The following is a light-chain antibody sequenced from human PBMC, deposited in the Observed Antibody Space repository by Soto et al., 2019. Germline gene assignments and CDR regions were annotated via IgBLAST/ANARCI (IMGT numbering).Light chain of an antibody. Sequence: QSALTQPASVSGSPGQSITISCTGTSSDVGSYNLVSWYQQHPGKAPKLMIYEVSKRPSGVSNRSSGSKSGNTASLTISGLQAEDEADYYCCSYAGSSTFMVFGGGTKLTVL. V-gene: IGLV2-23*02. J-gene: IGLJ2*01. CDR1: SSDVGSYNL. CDR3: CSYAGSSTFMV. CDR2: EVS.